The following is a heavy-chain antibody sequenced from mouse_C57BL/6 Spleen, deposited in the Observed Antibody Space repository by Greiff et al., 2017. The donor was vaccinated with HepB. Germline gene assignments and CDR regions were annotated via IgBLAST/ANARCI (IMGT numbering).Heavy chain of an antibody. Sequence: EVQLVESGGGLVQSGRSLRLSCATPGFTFSDFYMEWVRQAPGKGLEWIAASRNKANDYTTEYSASVKGRFIVSRDTSQSILYLQMNALRAEDTAIYYCARDAGYWYFDVWGTGTTVTVSS. CDR1: GFTFSDFY. V-gene: IGHV7-1*01. J-gene: IGHJ1*03. CDR2: SRNKANDYTT. CDR3: ARDAGYWYFDV.